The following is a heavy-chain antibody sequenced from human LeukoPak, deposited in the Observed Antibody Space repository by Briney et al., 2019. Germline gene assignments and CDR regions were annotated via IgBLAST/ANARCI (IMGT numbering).Heavy chain of an antibody. CDR3: ARVGDGLLRSEY. CDR2: MNPNSGNT. Sequence: ASVKVSCKASGYTFTSYDINWVRQATGQGLEWMGWMNPNSGNTGYAQKFQGRVTMTRNTSITTAYMELSRLRSEDTAVYYCARVGDGLLRSEYWGQGTLVTVSS. D-gene: IGHD2-15*01. V-gene: IGHV1-8*01. J-gene: IGHJ4*02. CDR1: GYTFTSYD.